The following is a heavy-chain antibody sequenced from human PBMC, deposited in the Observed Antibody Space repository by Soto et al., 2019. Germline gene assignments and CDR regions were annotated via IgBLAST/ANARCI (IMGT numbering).Heavy chain of an antibody. V-gene: IGHV3-33*01. Sequence: PGGSLRLSCAASGFTFSSFGMHWVRQAPGKGLEWVSLIWYDGSKKSYGDSVKGRFTISRDNSRTTVYLQMNSLRADDTAVYYLARDASYYSLWSGYYPSRNGMDVWGQGTTVTVSS. CDR3: ARDASYYSLWSGYYPSRNGMDV. CDR2: IWYDGSKK. J-gene: IGHJ6*02. CDR1: GFTFSSFG. D-gene: IGHD3-3*01.